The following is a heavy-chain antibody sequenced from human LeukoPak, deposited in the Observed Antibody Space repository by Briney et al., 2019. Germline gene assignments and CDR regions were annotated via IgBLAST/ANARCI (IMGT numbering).Heavy chain of an antibody. CDR3: ARAPSEIGGYYPEYFRH. D-gene: IGHD3-22*01. Sequence: PGGSLRLSCAAAGFTFSNYLMHWVRQAPGKGLVWVSRIKSDGRTNYADSVKGRFTISRDNAKNTVSLQMNSLRAEDTGVCYCARAPSEIGGYYPEYFRHWGQGTLVTVSS. V-gene: IGHV3-74*01. CDR1: GFTFSNYL. J-gene: IGHJ1*01. CDR2: IKSDGRT.